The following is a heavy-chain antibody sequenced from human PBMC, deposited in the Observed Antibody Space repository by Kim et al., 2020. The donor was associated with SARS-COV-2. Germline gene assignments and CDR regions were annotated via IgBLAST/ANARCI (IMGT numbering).Heavy chain of an antibody. Sequence: GSTNYNPSLKSRVTISVDTSKNQFSLKLGSVTPADTAVYYCARDRGGGYYWGQGTLVTVSS. CDR3: ARDRGGGYY. V-gene: IGHV4-59*01. D-gene: IGHD1-26*01. J-gene: IGHJ4*02. CDR2: GST.